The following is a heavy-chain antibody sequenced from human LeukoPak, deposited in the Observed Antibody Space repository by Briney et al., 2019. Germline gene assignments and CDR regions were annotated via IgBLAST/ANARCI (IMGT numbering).Heavy chain of an antibody. Sequence: PSQTLSLTCAVSGDSISSGDYSWSWLRQPSGTGLEWIGYIFHSGPSYYNPSLKSRVTISVDKSKNQFSLRLTSVTAADTAVYYCARELWFVNAPGSWLDPWGQGTLVTVSS. CDR1: GDSISSGDYS. CDR2: IFHSGPS. D-gene: IGHD3-10*01. V-gene: IGHV4-30-2*01. CDR3: ARELWFVNAPGSWLDP. J-gene: IGHJ5*02.